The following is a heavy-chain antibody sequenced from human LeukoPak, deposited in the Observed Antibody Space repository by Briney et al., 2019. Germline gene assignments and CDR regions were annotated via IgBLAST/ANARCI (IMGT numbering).Heavy chain of an antibody. Sequence: ASVKVSCKASGYIFTDYYMHWVRQAPGQGLEWMGWISAYNGNTNYAQKLQGRVTMTTDTSTSTAYMELRSLRSDDTAVYYCARVADCTNGVCYTTDAFDIWGQGTMVTVSS. CDR2: ISAYNGNT. J-gene: IGHJ3*02. V-gene: IGHV1-18*04. D-gene: IGHD2-8*01. CDR1: GYIFTDYY. CDR3: ARVADCTNGVCYTTDAFDI.